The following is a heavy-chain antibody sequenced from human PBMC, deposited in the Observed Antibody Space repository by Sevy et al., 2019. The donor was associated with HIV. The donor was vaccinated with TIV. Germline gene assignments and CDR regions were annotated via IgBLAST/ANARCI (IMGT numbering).Heavy chain of an antibody. CDR3: ARGQWEHPY. CDR2: IIPSGDT. V-gene: IGHV4-34*01. D-gene: IGHD1-26*01. CDR1: GGSLSGYY. J-gene: IGHJ4*02. Sequence: SETLSLTCAVYGGSLSGYYWSWIRQTPGKRLEWIGDIIPSGDTNYNPSLKSRVTISIDTSKNQFSLKLNSVTAADTAMYFCARGQWEHPYWGQGSLVTVSS.